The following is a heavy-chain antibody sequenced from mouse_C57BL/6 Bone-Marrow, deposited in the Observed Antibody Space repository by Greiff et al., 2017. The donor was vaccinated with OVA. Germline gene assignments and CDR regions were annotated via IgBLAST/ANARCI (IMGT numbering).Heavy chain of an antibody. V-gene: IGHV1-69*01. CDR3: ASHYYCRPWFAY. Sequence: QVQLQQPGAELVMPGASVKLSCKASGYTFTSYWMHWVKQRPGQGLEWIGEIDPSDSYTNYNQKFKGKSTLTVDKSSSTAYMQLSSLTSEDSAVYYCASHYYCRPWFAYWGQGTLVTVSA. J-gene: IGHJ3*01. CDR2: IDPSDSYT. CDR1: GYTFTSYW. D-gene: IGHD1-2*01.